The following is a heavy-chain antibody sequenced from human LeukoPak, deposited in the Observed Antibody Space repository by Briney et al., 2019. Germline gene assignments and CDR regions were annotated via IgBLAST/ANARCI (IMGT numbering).Heavy chain of an antibody. V-gene: IGHV4-59*01. CDR2: IYYGGST. CDR3: ARGLVGATVVNWFGP. Sequence: PSETLSLTCTVSGGSISSYYWSWIRQPPGKGLEWIGYIYYGGSTNYNPSLKSRVTISVDTSKNQFSLKLSSVTAADTAVYYCARGLVGATVVNWFGPWGQGTLVTVSS. J-gene: IGHJ5*02. D-gene: IGHD1-26*01. CDR1: GGSISSYY.